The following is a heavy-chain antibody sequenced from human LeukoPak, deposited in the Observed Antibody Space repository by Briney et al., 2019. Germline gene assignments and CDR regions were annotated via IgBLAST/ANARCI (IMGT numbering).Heavy chain of an antibody. D-gene: IGHD1-26*01. CDR3: ARYLRGSHFDY. V-gene: IGHV4-39*01. CDR1: GGSISSSSYY. CDR2: IYYSEIT. J-gene: IGHJ4*02. Sequence: PSKTLSLTCTVSGGSISSSSYYWGWIRQPPGKGLQWIASIYYSEITYYNPSLKSRVTISVDTSKNQFSLNLSSVIAADTAVYYCARYLRGSHFDYWGQGTLVTVSS.